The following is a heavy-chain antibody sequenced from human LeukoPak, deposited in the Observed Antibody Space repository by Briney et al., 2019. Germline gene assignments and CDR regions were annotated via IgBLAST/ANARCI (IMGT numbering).Heavy chain of an antibody. CDR3: AKDRVGATGYNWFDP. Sequence: GGSLRLSCAASGFTFSTYAVSWVRQAPGKGLDWVSAISGSGGSTYYADSVNGRFTISRDNSKNTLYLQMNSLRAEDTAVYYCAKDRVGATGYNWFDPWGQGTLVTVSS. J-gene: IGHJ5*02. CDR1: GFTFSTYA. D-gene: IGHD1-26*01. V-gene: IGHV3-23*01. CDR2: ISGSGGST.